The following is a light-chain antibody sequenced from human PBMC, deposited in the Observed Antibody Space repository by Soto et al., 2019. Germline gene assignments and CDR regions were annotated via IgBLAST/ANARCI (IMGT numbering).Light chain of an antibody. CDR1: HILGTW. Sequence: DVQMTQSPSSVSASVGDRVTITCRASHILGTWLAWYQQRPGKAPNLLIYGAYTLHSGVPSRFRGSVSGTDFTLTINSLQPEDFATYYCQQTNRFPYTFGQGTKLAIK. CDR3: QQTNRFPYT. V-gene: IGKV1D-12*01. CDR2: GAY. J-gene: IGKJ2*01.